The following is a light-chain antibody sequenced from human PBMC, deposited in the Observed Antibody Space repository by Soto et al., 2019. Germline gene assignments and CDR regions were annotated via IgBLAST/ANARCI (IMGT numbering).Light chain of an antibody. CDR2: DAS. CDR3: QQRSNWPPLT. Sequence: EIVLTQSPATLYLSPGERATLSCRASRSVSGYLAWYKQKPGQAPRLLIYDASNRTTGIPARFSGSGFGTDFTLTITSLEPEYCAVYHGQQRSNWPPLTFGGGTKVEIK. J-gene: IGKJ4*01. CDR1: RSVSGY. V-gene: IGKV3-11*01.